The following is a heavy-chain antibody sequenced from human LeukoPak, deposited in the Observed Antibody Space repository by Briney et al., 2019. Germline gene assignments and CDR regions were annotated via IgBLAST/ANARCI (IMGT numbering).Heavy chain of an antibody. CDR2: IYYSGST. CDR3: ARFLGETQEWLSYYFDY. V-gene: IGHV4-39*07. D-gene: IGHD5-24*01. CDR1: GGSISSSSYY. J-gene: IGHJ4*02. Sequence: SETLSLTCTVSGGSISSSSYYWGWIRQPPGKGLEWIGSIYYSGSTYYNPSLKSRVTISVDTSKNQFSLKLSSVTAADTAVYYCARFLGETQEWLSYYFDYWGQGTLVTVSS.